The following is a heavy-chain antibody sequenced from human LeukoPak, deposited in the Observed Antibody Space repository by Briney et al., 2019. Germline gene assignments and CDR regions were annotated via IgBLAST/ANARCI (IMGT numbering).Heavy chain of an antibody. D-gene: IGHD2-15*01. V-gene: IGHV4-39*07. CDR1: GGSISSSSYY. CDR3: ARSARGYCSV. J-gene: IGHJ4*02. Sequence: SETLSLTCTVSGGSISSSSYYWGWIRQPPGKGLEWIGSIYYSGNTYYSPSLKSRVTISVDTSKNQFSLKLSSVTAADTAVYYCARSARGYCSVWGQGTLVTVSS. CDR2: IYYSGNT.